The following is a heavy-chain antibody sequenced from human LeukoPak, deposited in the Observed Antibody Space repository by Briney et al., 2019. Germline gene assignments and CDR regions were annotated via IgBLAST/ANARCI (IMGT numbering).Heavy chain of an antibody. Sequence: PGGSLRLSCAASGFTVSSNYMSWVRQAPGKGLEWVSAISGSGGSTYYADSVKGRFTISRDNSKNTLYLQMNSLRAEDTAVYYCAKDSYDFWSGYHRYYFDYWGQGTLVTVSS. V-gene: IGHV3-23*01. D-gene: IGHD3-3*01. J-gene: IGHJ4*02. CDR1: GFTVSSNY. CDR2: ISGSGGST. CDR3: AKDSYDFWSGYHRYYFDY.